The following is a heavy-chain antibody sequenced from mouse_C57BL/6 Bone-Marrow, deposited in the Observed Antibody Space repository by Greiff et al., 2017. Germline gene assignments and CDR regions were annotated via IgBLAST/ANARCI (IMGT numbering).Heavy chain of an antibody. CDR1: GFTFSDYG. V-gene: IGHV5-17*01. CDR2: ISSGSSTI. CDR3: ARPMNNAMDY. Sequence: EVKLMESGGGLVKPGGSLKLSCAASGFTFSDYGMHWVRQAPEKGLEWVAYISSGSSTIYYADTVKGRFTISRDNAKNTLFLQMTSLRSEDTAMYYCARPMNNAMDYWGQGTSVTVSS. J-gene: IGHJ4*01. D-gene: IGHD2-3*01.